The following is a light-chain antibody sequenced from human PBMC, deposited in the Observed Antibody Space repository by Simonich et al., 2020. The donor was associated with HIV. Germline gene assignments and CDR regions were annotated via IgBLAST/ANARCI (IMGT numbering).Light chain of an antibody. CDR3: QQYGSSPLFT. Sequence: EVVMTQSPATLSVSPGEKATLSCRASQSVRSNLAWYQQKPGQAPRLLIYGASTRATDIPSRFSGSGSGTDFTLTISRLEPEDFAVYYCQQYGSSPLFTFGPGTKVDIK. J-gene: IGKJ3*01. V-gene: IGKV3-15*01. CDR2: GAS. CDR1: QSVRSN.